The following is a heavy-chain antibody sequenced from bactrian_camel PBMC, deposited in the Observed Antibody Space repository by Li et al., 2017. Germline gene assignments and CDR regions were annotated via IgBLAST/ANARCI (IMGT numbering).Heavy chain of an antibody. CDR1: GFTFSSYY. CDR2: VHNDGTVT. Sequence: QLVESGGGLVQPGGSLRLSCAASGFTFSSYYMSWIRQTPGEGLEWVSSVHNDGTVTYCADSVKGRFTISRDNAKNTVYLQMNSLKSEDTALYYCATPVFGSWDYWGQGTQVTVS. D-gene: IGHD2*01. V-gene: IGHV3-2*01. CDR3: ATPVFGSWDY. J-gene: IGHJ4*01.